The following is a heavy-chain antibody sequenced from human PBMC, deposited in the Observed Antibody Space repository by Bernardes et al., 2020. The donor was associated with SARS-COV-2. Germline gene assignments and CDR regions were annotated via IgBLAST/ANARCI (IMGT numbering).Heavy chain of an antibody. CDR1: GFTFEDYT. J-gene: IGHJ3*01. Sequence: GGSLRLSCAASGFTFEDYTMHWVRQVPGKGLEWVSLISWDGSTTTYADSVKGRFFISRDSSRNTLHLQMNSLRKEDTALYYCATERQSLTMFGVGHDAFDFWGQGTMVTVSS. D-gene: IGHD3-3*01. CDR2: ISWDGSTT. V-gene: IGHV3-43*01. CDR3: ATERQSLTMFGVGHDAFDF.